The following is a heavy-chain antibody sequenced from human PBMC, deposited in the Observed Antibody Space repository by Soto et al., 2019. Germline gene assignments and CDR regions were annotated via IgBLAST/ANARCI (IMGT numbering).Heavy chain of an antibody. J-gene: IGHJ5*02. V-gene: IGHV3-73*01. CDR3: ARERLRTVRGVLISYCFDP. D-gene: IGHD3-10*01. CDR2: IRSKPNSYAT. CDR1: GFTFSGSG. Sequence: AGGSLRLSCAASGFTFSGSGMHWVRQASGKGLEWVGRIRSKPNSYATAYAASVRGRFTISRDDSKNTAYLQMNSLKTADTAVYYCARERLRTVRGVLISYCFDPWGQGTLVTVSS.